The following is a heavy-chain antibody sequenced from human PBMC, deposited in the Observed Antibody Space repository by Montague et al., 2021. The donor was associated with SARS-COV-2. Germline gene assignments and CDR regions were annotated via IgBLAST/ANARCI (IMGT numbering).Heavy chain of an antibody. V-gene: IGHV4-39*01. Sequence: SETLSLTCTVSGASISSSNYHWGWIRQPPGKGLEWIATIHYSGSTYYXPSLKSRLTISVDTSKNQFSLRLSSVTAADTAVYYCARGDFGVVIIPYYYYYMDVWGKGTTVTVSS. CDR2: IHYSGST. J-gene: IGHJ6*03. CDR3: ARGDFGVVIIPYYYYYMDV. D-gene: IGHD3-3*01. CDR1: GASISSSNYH.